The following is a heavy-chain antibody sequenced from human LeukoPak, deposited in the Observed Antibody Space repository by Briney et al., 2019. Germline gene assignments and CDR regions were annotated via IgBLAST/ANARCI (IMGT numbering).Heavy chain of an antibody. V-gene: IGHV1-8*01. CDR3: ARESKRYSSSWFSFDY. D-gene: IGHD6-13*01. J-gene: IGHJ4*02. CDR2: MNPNSGNT. CDR1: GYTFTSYD. Sequence: ASVKVSCKASGYTFTSYDINWVRQATGQGLEWMGWMNPNSGNTGYAQKFQGRVTMTRNTSISTAYMELSSLRSEDTVVYYCARESKRYSSSWFSFDYWGQGTLVTVSS.